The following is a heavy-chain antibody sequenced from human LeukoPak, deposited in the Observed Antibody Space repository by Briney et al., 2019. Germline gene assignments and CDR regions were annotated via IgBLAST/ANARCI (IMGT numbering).Heavy chain of an antibody. Sequence: SETLSLTCAVYGGSFSGDFWSWIRQSPGKGLEWIGYIYYSVTSDYNPSLKSRVTMSVDMSTNQISLKLSSVTAADTAVYYCARGSGGDGSGSLWGRGTLVTVSS. CDR3: ARGSGGDGSGSL. CDR2: IYYSVTS. V-gene: IGHV4-59*01. D-gene: IGHD3-10*01. J-gene: IGHJ4*02. CDR1: GGSFSGDF.